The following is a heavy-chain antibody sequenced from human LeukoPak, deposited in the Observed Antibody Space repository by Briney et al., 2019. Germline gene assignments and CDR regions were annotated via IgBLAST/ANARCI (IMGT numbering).Heavy chain of an antibody. CDR2: INYSGST. V-gene: IGHV4-39*01. CDR3: ATRPFAVPHEPGAWFDP. CDR1: GGSISSSSYY. J-gene: IGHJ5*02. Sequence: SETLSLTCTVSGGSISSSSYYWGWIRQPPGKGLEWIGSINYSGSTYYSPSLKSRVSISVDTTKNQFSLKLSSVTAADTAVYYCATRPFAVPHEPGAWFDPWGQGTLVTVSS. D-gene: IGHD2-2*01.